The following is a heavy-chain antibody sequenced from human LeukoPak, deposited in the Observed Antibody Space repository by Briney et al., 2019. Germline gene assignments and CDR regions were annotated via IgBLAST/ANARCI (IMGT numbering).Heavy chain of an antibody. CDR3: ATHCSSTSCYSY. V-gene: IGHV1-69*05. Sequence: ASVKVSCKVSGRRVSRYGSSWWPQAPGQGLEWMGGIIPIFGTANYAQKFQGRVTITTDESTSTAYMELSSLRSEDTAVYYCATHCSSTSCYSYWGQGTLVTVSS. D-gene: IGHD2-2*01. CDR1: GRRVSRYG. CDR2: IIPIFGTA. J-gene: IGHJ4*02.